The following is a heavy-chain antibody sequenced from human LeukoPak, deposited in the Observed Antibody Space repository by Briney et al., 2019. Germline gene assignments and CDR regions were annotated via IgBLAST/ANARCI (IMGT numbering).Heavy chain of an antibody. J-gene: IGHJ4*02. CDR2: INPSGDRS. CDR1: GYTSTNYY. CDR3: ARIPEMATIKGLAY. D-gene: IGHD5-24*01. Sequence: ASVKVSCKASGYTSTNYYMHWVRQAPGQRLEWMGIINPSGDRSTYAQKFQGRVTMTRDTSTSTVYMELSSLRSEDTAVYYCARIPEMATIKGLAYWGQGTLVTVSS. V-gene: IGHV1-46*01.